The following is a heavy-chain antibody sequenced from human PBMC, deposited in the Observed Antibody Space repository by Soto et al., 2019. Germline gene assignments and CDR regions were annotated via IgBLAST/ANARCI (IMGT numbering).Heavy chain of an antibody. CDR2: ISDGDDDDNT. V-gene: IGHV3-23*01. CDR3: AMGREDAFWSGYYLEMDY. Sequence: GGSLSLSCAVSGFTLSSYAMTWVRQAPGKGLEWVSAISDGDDDDNTYYAASVKGRFTISTDFLKNTLYLQMNSLRTEDTAVYCCAMGREDAFWSGYYLEMDYWGQGTQVTVSS. CDR1: GFTLSSYA. D-gene: IGHD3-3*01. J-gene: IGHJ4*02.